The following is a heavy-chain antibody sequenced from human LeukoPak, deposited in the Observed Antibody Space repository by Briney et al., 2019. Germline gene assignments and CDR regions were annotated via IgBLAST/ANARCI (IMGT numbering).Heavy chain of an antibody. D-gene: IGHD6-19*01. CDR3: ASGSRWQDY. J-gene: IGHJ4*02. CDR1: GFTFSSYG. V-gene: IGHV3-30*03. CDR2: ISYDGSNK. Sequence: GGSLRLSCAASGFTFSSYGMHWVRQAPGKGLEWVAVISYDGSNKYYADSVKGRFTISRDNSKNTLYLQMNSLRDEDTAVYYCASGSRWQDYWGQGTLVTVSS.